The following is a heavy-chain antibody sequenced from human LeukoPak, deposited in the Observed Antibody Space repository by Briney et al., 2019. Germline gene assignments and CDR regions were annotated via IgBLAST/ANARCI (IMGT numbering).Heavy chain of an antibody. J-gene: IGHJ6*03. CDR2: ISGSGGST. V-gene: IGHV3-23*01. CDR3: AKGFVVVPASDLYMDV. CDR1: GFTFSSYA. Sequence: GGSLRLSCAASGFTFSSYAMSWVRQAPGKGLEWVSAISGSGGSTYYADSVKGRFTISRDNSKNTLYLQMNSLRAEDTAVYYCAKGFVVVPASDLYMDVWGKGTTVTVSS. D-gene: IGHD2-2*01.